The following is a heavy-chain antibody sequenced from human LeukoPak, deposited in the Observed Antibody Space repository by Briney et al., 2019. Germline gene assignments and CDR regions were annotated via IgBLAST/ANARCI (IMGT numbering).Heavy chain of an antibody. D-gene: IGHD6-19*01. CDR3: ARAGYSSGWYSNKGNWFDP. V-gene: IGHV5-51*01. J-gene: IGHJ5*02. CDR1: GYSFTTYW. CDR2: IYPGDSDT. Sequence: GESLKISCKGSGYSFTTYWIGWVRQMPGKGLEWMGIIYPGDSDTRHSPSFQGQVTISADKSISTAYLQWSSLKASDTAMYYCARAGYSSGWYSNKGNWFDPWGQGTLVTVSS.